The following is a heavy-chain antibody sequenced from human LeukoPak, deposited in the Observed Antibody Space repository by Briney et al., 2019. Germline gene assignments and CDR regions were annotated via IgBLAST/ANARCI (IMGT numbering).Heavy chain of an antibody. D-gene: IGHD4-17*01. V-gene: IGHV3-13*01. Sequence: GGSLRLSCAASGFTFGSYDMHWVRHATGKGLEWVSAIGTAGDTYYPGSVKGRFTISRENAKNSLYLQMNSLRAGDTAVYYCARSRYGKGAFDIWGQGTMVTVSS. CDR2: IGTAGDT. J-gene: IGHJ3*02. CDR3: ARSRYGKGAFDI. CDR1: GFTFGSYD.